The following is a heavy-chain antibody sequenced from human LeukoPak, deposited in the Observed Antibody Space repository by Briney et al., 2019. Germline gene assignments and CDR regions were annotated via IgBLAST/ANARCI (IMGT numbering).Heavy chain of an antibody. Sequence: GGSLRLSCAAPGFTFSSYAMSWVRQAPGKGLEWVSAISGSGGSTYYADSVKGRFTISRDNSKNTLYLQMNSLRAEDTAVYYCAKDGNIAVAGIFDYWGQGALVTVSS. J-gene: IGHJ4*02. D-gene: IGHD6-19*01. CDR2: ISGSGGST. CDR1: GFTFSSYA. CDR3: AKDGNIAVAGIFDY. V-gene: IGHV3-23*01.